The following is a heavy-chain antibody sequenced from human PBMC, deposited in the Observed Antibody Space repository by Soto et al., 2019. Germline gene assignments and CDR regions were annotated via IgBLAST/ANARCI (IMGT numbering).Heavy chain of an antibody. Sequence: GGSLRLSGAASGFSFSNYAMSWVRHAPGKGLECVSSISATGASTFYADSVKGRLTISRDNSKDTLYLEMKSLRVEDTAVYYCATYEGKYSHGYDALFAWGPGTPVTVSS. J-gene: IGHJ4*02. V-gene: IGHV3-23*01. D-gene: IGHD5-18*01. CDR2: ISATGAST. CDR1: GFSFSNYA. CDR3: ATYEGKYSHGYDALFA.